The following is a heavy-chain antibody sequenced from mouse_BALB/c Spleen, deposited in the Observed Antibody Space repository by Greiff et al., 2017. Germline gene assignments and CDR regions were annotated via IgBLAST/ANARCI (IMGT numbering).Heavy chain of an antibody. CDR2: ISYDGSN. D-gene: IGHD2-4*01. CDR1: GYSITSGYY. J-gene: IGHJ4*01. CDR3: ARDGPYYDYVRDY. Sequence: EVKLMESGPGLVKPSQSLSLTCSVTGYSITSGYYWNWIRQFPGNKLEWMGYISYDGSNNYNPSLKNRISITRDTSKNQFFLKLNSVTTEDTATYYCARDGPYYDYVRDYWGQGTSVTVSS. V-gene: IGHV3-6*02.